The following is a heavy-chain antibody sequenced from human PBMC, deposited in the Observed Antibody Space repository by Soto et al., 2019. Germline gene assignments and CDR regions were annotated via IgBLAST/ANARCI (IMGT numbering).Heavy chain of an antibody. J-gene: IGHJ6*02. CDR3: TTADAPTHYVYFVSSGSTRLTGYYYYGMDV. D-gene: IGHD3-22*01. CDR2: IKSKTDGGTT. CDR1: GFTFSNAW. V-gene: IGHV3-15*07. Sequence: PGGSLRLSCAASGFTFSNAWMNWVRQAPGKGLEWVGRIKSKTDGGTTDYAAPVKGRFTISRDDSKNTLYLQMNSLKTEDTAVYYCTTADAPTHYVYFVSSGSTRLTGYYYYGMDVWGQGTTVTVSS.